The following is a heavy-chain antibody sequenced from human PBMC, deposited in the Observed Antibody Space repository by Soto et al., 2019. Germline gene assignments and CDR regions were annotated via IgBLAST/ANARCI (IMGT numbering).Heavy chain of an antibody. CDR1: GFTFSSYD. D-gene: IGHD6-25*01. J-gene: IGHJ4*02. CDR2: IGTAGDT. V-gene: IGHV3-13*01. Sequence: PGGSLRLSCAASGFTFSSYDMHWVRQATGKGLEWVSAIGTAGDTYYPGSVKGRFTISRENAKNSLYLQMNSLRAEDTAVYYCARDSSSASFDYWGQGTLVTVSS. CDR3: ARDSSSASFDY.